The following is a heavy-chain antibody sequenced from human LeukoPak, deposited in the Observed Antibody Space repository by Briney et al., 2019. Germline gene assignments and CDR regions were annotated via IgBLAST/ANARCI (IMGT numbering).Heavy chain of an antibody. J-gene: IGHJ4*02. D-gene: IGHD3-9*01. CDR3: AADYDILTGSGGFGH. CDR2: IKHDGSET. Sequence: GGSLRLSCAASGFTFRMYWMSWVRQAPGKGLEWVANIKHDGSETYYVDSLKGRFTISRDNAKNSLYLQMNSLRAEDTAVYYCAADYDILTGSGGFGHWGQGTLVTVSS. CDR1: GFTFRMYW. V-gene: IGHV3-7*01.